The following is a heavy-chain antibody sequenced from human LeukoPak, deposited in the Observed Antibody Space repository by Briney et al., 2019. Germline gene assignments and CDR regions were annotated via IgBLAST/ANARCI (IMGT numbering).Heavy chain of an antibody. CDR1: GFTFSNHA. CDR2: IDGPTYRT. Sequence: PGESLRLSCAASGFTFSNHAMSWVRQAPGKGLEWVSTIDGPTYRTHYADSVMGRFTISRDNSKNTLYLQMNSLRVEDTAVYFCTTWVGAHFDFWGQGTLVTVSS. CDR3: TTWVGAHFDF. D-gene: IGHD1-26*01. J-gene: IGHJ4*02. V-gene: IGHV3-23*01.